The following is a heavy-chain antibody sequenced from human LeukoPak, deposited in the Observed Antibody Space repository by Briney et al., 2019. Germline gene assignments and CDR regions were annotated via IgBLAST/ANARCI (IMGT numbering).Heavy chain of an antibody. CDR1: SGSIRGYY. J-gene: IGHJ3*02. D-gene: IGHD5-12*01. Sequence: SETLSLTCTVSSGSIRGYYWNWIRQPPGKGLEWIGYIHYTGSTDYNPSLNSRLTMSVDTSKNQFSLNLKSVTAADTAVYYCARSCLIVDIVATIRARLGGNGFDIWGQGTMVTVSS. CDR2: IHYTGST. V-gene: IGHV4-59*01. CDR3: ARSCLIVDIVATIRARLGGNGFDI.